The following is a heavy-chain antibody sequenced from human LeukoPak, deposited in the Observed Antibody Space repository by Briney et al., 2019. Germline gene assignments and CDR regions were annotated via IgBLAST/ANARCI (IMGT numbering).Heavy chain of an antibody. CDR1: GGSISSHY. D-gene: IGHD5-18*01. J-gene: IGHJ4*02. Sequence: SETLSLTCTVSGGSISSHYWGWIRQPPGKGLEWIAYLRDTGGTKANPSLESRVALSADTSKYQFSLRLTSVTAADTAIYYCATIKRGDIFGFFDFWGQGILVTVSS. CDR2: LRDTGGT. V-gene: IGHV4-59*11. CDR3: ATIKRGDIFGFFDF.